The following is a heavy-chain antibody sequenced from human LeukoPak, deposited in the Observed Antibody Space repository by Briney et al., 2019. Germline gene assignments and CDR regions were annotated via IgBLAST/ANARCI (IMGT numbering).Heavy chain of an antibody. V-gene: IGHV3-9*01. CDR3: AKAFIVATTYFDY. J-gene: IGHJ4*02. D-gene: IGHD5-12*01. CDR1: GFTFDDYA. Sequence: GGSLRLSCAASGFTFDDYAMHWVRQAPGKGLEWVSGISWNSGSIGYADSVKGRFTISRDNAKNSLYLQMNSLRAEDTALYYCAKAFIVATTYFDYWGQGTLVTVSS. CDR2: ISWNSGSI.